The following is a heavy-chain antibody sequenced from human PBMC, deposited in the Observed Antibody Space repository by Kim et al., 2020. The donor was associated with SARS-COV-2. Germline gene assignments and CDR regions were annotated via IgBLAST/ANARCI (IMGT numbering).Heavy chain of an antibody. CDR3: AREATGGLDYFDY. CDR2: TYYRSKWYN. V-gene: IGHV6-1*01. Sequence: SQTLSLTCAISGDSVSSNSAAWSWFRQSPSSGLEWLGRTYYRSKWYNDYATFVRSRITITSDTSKNQFSQQLSSVTPEDTAVYYCAREATGGLDYFDYWGQGTLVTVSS. D-gene: IGHD1-26*01. CDR1: GDSVSSNSAA. J-gene: IGHJ4*02.